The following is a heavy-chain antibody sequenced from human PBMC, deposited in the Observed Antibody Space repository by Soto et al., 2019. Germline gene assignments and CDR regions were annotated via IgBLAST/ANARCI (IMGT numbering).Heavy chain of an antibody. CDR2: ISDSGST. Sequence: PGGSLRLSCAASGFSFDNYAMNWVRQAPGQGLEWVSTISDSGSTYYADSVKGRFTISRDNSKNTPYLQMKSLRAEDTAVYFCAKDVGGHYCTPTSCLYFFHSWGRGTLVTVSS. D-gene: IGHD2-2*01. J-gene: IGHJ4*02. CDR3: AKDVGGHYCTPTSCLYFFHS. V-gene: IGHV3-23*01. CDR1: GFSFDNYA.